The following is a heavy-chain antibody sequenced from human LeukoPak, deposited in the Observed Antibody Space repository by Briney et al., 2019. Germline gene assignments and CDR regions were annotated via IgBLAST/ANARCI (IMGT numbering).Heavy chain of an antibody. CDR1: GDTFNIYA. D-gene: IGHD5-24*01. CDR3: VQEARRDGYKLAPVAEH. V-gene: IGHV3-23*01. J-gene: IGHJ1*01. CDR2: ISETSRKT. Sequence: GGSLRLSCAASGDTFNIYAMSWVREAPEEGLEWVSAISETSRKTYYADPVKGRFTISRDNSKNTLYLQMNDLRDEDTAVYYCVQEARRDGYKLAPVAEHWGQGTLVTVSS.